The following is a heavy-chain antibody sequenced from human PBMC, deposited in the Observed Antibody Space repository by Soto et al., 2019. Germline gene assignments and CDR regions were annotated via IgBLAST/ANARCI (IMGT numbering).Heavy chain of an antibody. Sequence: QVQLVQSGAEVKKPGASVKVSCKASGYTFSSYGISWVRQAPGQGLEWMGWISVYTGNTNYVQKFQGRVTMTTDTSTSTAYMNLNSLTSDDTAVYYCARDCSSITAAGTECDYWGQGTLFTFSS. CDR1: GYTFSSYG. J-gene: IGHJ4*02. V-gene: IGHV1-18*01. D-gene: IGHD6-13*01. CDR3: ARDCSSITAAGTECDY. CDR2: ISVYTGNT.